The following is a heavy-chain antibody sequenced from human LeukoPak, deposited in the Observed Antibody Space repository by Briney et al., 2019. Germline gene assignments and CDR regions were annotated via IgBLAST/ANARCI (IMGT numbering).Heavy chain of an antibody. D-gene: IGHD3-22*01. J-gene: IGHJ3*02. CDR3: AGDNYYDSRSAFDI. CDR1: GFTFNTYS. CDR2: ISSSNSYI. Sequence: GGSLRLSCAASGFTFNTYSMNWVRQAPGKGLEWVSSISSSNSYIYYADSMRGRFTISRDNAKNSLYLQMNSLRAEDTAVYYCAGDNYYDSRSAFDIWGQGTMVTVSS. V-gene: IGHV3-21*01.